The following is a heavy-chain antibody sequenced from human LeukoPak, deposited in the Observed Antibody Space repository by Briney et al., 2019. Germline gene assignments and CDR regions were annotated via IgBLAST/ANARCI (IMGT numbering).Heavy chain of an antibody. CDR1: GFTVSSNY. J-gene: IGHJ4*02. V-gene: IGHV3-53*01. Sequence: PGGSLRLSYAASGFTVSSNYMSWVRQAPGKGLEWVSVIYSGGSTYYADSVKGRFTISRDNSKNTLYLQMNSLRAEDTAVYYCARVFYDSSGYYWPFFDYWGQGTLVTVSS. D-gene: IGHD3-22*01. CDR2: IYSGGST. CDR3: ARVFYDSSGYYWPFFDY.